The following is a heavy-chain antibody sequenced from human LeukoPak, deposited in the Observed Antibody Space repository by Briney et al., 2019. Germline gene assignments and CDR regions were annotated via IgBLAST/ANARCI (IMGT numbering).Heavy chain of an antibody. CDR2: IYYSGST. D-gene: IGHD6-19*01. CDR3: TRVRFVVAVAGTVFDY. Sequence: SSETLSLTCTVSGGSISSSSYYWGWIRQPPGKGLEWIGSIYYSGSTYYNPSLKSRVTISVDTSKNQFSLKLSSVTAADTAVYYCTRVRFVVAVAGTVFDYWGQGTLVTVSS. V-gene: IGHV4-39*07. CDR1: GGSISSSSYY. J-gene: IGHJ4*02.